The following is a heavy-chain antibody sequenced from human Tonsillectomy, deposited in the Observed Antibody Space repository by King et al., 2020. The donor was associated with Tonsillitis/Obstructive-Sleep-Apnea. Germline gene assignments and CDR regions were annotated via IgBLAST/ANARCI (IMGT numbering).Heavy chain of an antibody. CDR1: GGSIGSSSYY. CDR2: IYYSGST. J-gene: IGHJ5*02. CDR3: ARSLGTIFGRIDP. V-gene: IGHV4-39*01. Sequence: LQLQESGPGLVKPSETLSLTCTVSGGSIGSSSYYWAWIRQPPGKGLEWIGSIYYSGSTYYNPSLKSRVTTSVDTSKNQFSLKLSSVTAADTAVYYCARSLGTIFGRIDPWGQGTLVTVSS. D-gene: IGHD3-3*01.